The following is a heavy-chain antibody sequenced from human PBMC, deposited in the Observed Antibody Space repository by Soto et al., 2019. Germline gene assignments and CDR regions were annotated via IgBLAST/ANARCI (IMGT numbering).Heavy chain of an antibody. J-gene: IGHJ5*02. D-gene: IGHD6-13*01. CDR3: ARGSNTAFDP. V-gene: IGHV3-74*01. CDR1: GFTFSPYW. Sequence: GGSLRLSCAASGFTFSPYWMHWVRQTPGKGLVWVSRINAEGNTIYADSVKGRFTISRDNAKNMLYLQMTSLRAEDTAVYFCARGSNTAFDPWGQGTLVTVSS. CDR2: INAEGNT.